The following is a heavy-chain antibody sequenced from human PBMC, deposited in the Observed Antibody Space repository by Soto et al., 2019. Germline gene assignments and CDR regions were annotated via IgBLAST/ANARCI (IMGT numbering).Heavy chain of an antibody. CDR3: TTDSLLAVDPSPQENAFDI. CDR1: GFTFSDAW. D-gene: IGHD5-12*01. V-gene: IGHV3-15*07. J-gene: IGHJ3*02. CDR2: IKSKTDGGTT. Sequence: GGSLRLSGGVSGFTFSDAWMNWVRQAPGKGLEWVGRIKSKTDGGTTDYAAPVKGRFTISRDDSKNTLYLQMNSLKTEDTAVYYCTTDSLLAVDPSPQENAFDIWGQGTMVTVS.